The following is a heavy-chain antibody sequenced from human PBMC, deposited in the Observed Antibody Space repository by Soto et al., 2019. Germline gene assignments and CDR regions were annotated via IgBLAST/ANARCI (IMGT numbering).Heavy chain of an antibody. CDR2: LYRNGSA. Sequence: GGSLRLSCAASGFTINNNYMTWVRQAPGKGLEWVSVLYRNGSAYYSDSVRGRFSISRDNSKNTLDLQMGRLRAEDKAVYFCTSGLVPITYWGQGTLVTVSS. J-gene: IGHJ4*02. D-gene: IGHD1-20*01. CDR3: TSGLVPITY. CDR1: GFTINNNY. V-gene: IGHV3-53*01.